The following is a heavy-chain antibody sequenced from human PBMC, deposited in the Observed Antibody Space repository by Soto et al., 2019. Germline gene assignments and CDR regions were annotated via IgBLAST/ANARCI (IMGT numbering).Heavy chain of an antibody. CDR3: QRLYREFWSGPDY. CDR2: IYPGDSDM. CDR1: GNSFPNHL. J-gene: IGHJ4*02. V-gene: IGHV5-51*01. Sequence: XESLKVYRECVGNSFPNHLSAWVLQRPDKGLEWMGTIYPGDSDMRYSPSFRGQVTISVDKSINTAYLQWDSLKASDTAQYYCQRLYREFWSGPDYWGQGTLVTVSS. D-gene: IGHD3-3*01.